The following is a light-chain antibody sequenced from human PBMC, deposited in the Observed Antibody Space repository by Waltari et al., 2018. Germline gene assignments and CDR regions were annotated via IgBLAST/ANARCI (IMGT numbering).Light chain of an antibody. CDR2: GVS. CDR1: RTVYSDY. J-gene: IGKJ1*01. V-gene: IGKV3-20*01. Sequence: DTLLTQSPGTLSLSPGERATLSCRASRTVYSDYLAWYQQKSGQAPSLLIYGVSNRATGVADRFSGSGSGTDFYLTITRLEPEDVAVYFCQHYGGFPWSFGQGTKVEIK. CDR3: QHYGGFPWS.